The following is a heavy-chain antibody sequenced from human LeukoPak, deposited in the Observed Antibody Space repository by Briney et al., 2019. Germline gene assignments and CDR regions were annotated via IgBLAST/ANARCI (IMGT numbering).Heavy chain of an antibody. CDR2: INHSGST. CDR3: ARGPTESGSYYPYYFDY. CDR1: GGSFSGYY. V-gene: IGHV4-34*01. Sequence: SETLSLTCAVYGGSFSGYYWSRIRQPPGKGLEWIGEINHSGSTNYNPSLKSRVTISVDTSKNQFSLKLSSVTAADTAVYYCARGPTESGSYYPYYFDYWGQGTLVTVSS. J-gene: IGHJ4*02. D-gene: IGHD3-10*01.